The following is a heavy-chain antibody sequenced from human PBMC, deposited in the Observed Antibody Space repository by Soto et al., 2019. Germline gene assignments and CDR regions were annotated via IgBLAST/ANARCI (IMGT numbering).Heavy chain of an antibody. D-gene: IGHD6-19*01. CDR1: GFTFSSHS. CDR2: ISFDGSYK. CDR3: ARGDSITVAGTSCAY. J-gene: IGHJ1*01. V-gene: IGHV3-30-3*01. Sequence: QVQLVESGGGVAQPGRSLRLSCAASGFTFSSHSMHWVRQAPGKGLEWVAVISFDGSYKYYADSVKGRFTISRDKSKDTRCLQLNSLRAEDTAVYYCARGDSITVAGTSCAYWGQGTLGTVSS.